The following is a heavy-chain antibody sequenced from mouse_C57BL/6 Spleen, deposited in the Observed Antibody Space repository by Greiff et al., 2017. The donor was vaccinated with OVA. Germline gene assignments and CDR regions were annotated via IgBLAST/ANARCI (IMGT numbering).Heavy chain of an antibody. D-gene: IGHD2-3*01. CDR3: ARGDGLDYAMDY. CDR2: IYPGSGNT. V-gene: IGHV1-76*01. Sequence: QVQLKESGAELVRPGASVKLSCKASGYTFTDYYINWVKQRPGQGLEWIARIYPGSGNTYYNEKFKGKATLTAEKSSSTAYMQLSSLTSEDSAVYFCARGDGLDYAMDYWGQGTSVTVSS. J-gene: IGHJ4*01. CDR1: GYTFTDYY.